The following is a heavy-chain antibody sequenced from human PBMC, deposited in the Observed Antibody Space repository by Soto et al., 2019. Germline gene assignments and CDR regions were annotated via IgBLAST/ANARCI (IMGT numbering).Heavy chain of an antibody. CDR2: ITSDGKSK. J-gene: IGHJ5*02. CDR3: ARESGDWPLNWFDP. Sequence: GGSLRLSXAASGFNFSNHWMHWVRQRPAEGLVWVSRITSDGKSKAYAESVKGRFAISRDNAKNTLYLQMNGLTAEDTAVYYCARESGDWPLNWFDPWGQGTLVTVSS. D-gene: IGHD2-21*02. CDR1: GFNFSNHW. V-gene: IGHV3-74*01.